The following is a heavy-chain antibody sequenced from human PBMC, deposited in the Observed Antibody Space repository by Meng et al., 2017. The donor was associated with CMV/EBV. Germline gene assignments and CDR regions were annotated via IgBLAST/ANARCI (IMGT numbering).Heavy chain of an antibody. CDR3: ARVGGYCSGGSCYVDY. Sequence: GGSLRLSCAASGFTFDDYGMSWVRQAPGKGLEWVSGINWNGGSTGYADSVKGRFTISRDNAKNSLYLQMNSLRAEDTAVYYCARVGGYCSGGSCYVDYWGQGTLVTVSS. CDR2: INWNGGST. D-gene: IGHD2-15*01. CDR1: GFTFDDYG. V-gene: IGHV3-20*04. J-gene: IGHJ4*02.